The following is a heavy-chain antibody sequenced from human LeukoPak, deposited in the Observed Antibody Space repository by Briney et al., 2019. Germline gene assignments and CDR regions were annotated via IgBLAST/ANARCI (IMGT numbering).Heavy chain of an antibody. J-gene: IGHJ6*02. CDR2: IYYSGST. V-gene: IGHV4-39*01. Sequence: PSETLSLTCTVSGGSISSSSYYWGWIRQPPGQGLEWIGSIYYSGSTYYNPSLKSRVTISVDTSKNQFSLKLSSVTAADTAVYYCARGRRPNYYYGMDVWGQGTTVTVSS. CDR1: GGSISSSSYY. CDR3: ARGRRPNYYYGMDV. D-gene: IGHD2-15*01.